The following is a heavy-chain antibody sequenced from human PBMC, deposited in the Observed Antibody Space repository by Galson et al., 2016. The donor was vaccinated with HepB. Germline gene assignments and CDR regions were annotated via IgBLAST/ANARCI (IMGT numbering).Heavy chain of an antibody. D-gene: IGHD1-1*01. CDR1: GFTFSDYA. CDR3: ATDPTRSGTTKNYFEN. V-gene: IGHV3-30*03. CDR2: ISYDGSNK. Sequence: LRLSCAASGFTFSDYAMHWVRQAPGKGLEWVAIISYDGSNKYYADSVKGRFTISRDNFKNTLYLQMNSLRAEDTAIYYCATDPTRSGTTKNYFENWGQGTLVPVSS. J-gene: IGHJ4*02.